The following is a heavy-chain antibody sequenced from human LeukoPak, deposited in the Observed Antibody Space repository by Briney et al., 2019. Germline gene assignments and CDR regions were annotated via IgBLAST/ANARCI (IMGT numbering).Heavy chain of an antibody. CDR3: AKDPTDFDSSGQTYFDY. CDR2: ISGSGGST. Sequence: PGGSLRLSCAASGFTFSSYGMSWVRQAPGKGLESVSAISGSGGSTYYADSVKGRFTISRDNSKNTLYLQMNSLRAEDTAVYYCAKDPTDFDSSGQTYFDYWGQGTLVTVSS. V-gene: IGHV3-23*01. D-gene: IGHD3-22*01. J-gene: IGHJ4*02. CDR1: GFTFSSYG.